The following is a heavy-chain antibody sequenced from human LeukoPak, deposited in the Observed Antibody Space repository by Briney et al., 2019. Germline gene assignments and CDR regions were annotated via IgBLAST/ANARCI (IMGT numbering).Heavy chain of an antibody. Sequence: GGSLRLSCAASGFTFSSYGMHWVRQAPGKGLEWVAVISYDGSNKYYADSVKGRFTISRDNSKNTLYLQMNSLRAEDTAVYYCARGYRRFLEWLENWFDPWGQGTLVTVSS. CDR3: ARGYRRFLEWLENWFDP. CDR2: ISYDGSNK. V-gene: IGHV3-30*03. D-gene: IGHD3-3*01. J-gene: IGHJ5*02. CDR1: GFTFSSYG.